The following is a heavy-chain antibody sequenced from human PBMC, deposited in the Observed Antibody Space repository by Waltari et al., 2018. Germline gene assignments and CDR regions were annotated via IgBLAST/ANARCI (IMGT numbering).Heavy chain of an antibody. Sequence: QLQLQESGPGLVKPSETLSLTCTVSGGSISSESYYWGWIRQPPGQGLEWIGIISYSGSTSYNPSIKSRVTISVDTSKNQFSLKLSSVTAADTAVYYCARLSYHIVTGYGWFDPWGLGTLVTVSS. J-gene: IGHJ5*02. CDR1: GGSISSESYY. CDR2: ISYSGST. D-gene: IGHD3-9*01. V-gene: IGHV4-39*01. CDR3: ARLSYHIVTGYGWFDP.